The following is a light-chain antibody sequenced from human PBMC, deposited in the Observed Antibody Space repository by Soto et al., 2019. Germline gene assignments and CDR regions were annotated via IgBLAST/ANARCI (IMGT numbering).Light chain of an antibody. V-gene: IGKV1-13*02. CDR3: QQFGAYPFT. CDR2: EAS. Sequence: IQLTQSPSTLSLSVGDRATLTCRASQGVNTCFAWYQQKPGLAPKLLIYEASKWARGIPFRFSGSGSGTEFTLSIGRLEPEDFATYHCQQFGAYPFTFGGGTKGDI. J-gene: IGKJ4*01. CDR1: QGVNTC.